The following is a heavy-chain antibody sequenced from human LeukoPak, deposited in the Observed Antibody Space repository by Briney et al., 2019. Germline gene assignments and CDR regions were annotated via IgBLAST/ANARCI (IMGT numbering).Heavy chain of an antibody. D-gene: IGHD3-10*01. V-gene: IGHV3-23*01. CDR2: ISGSGGST. CDR3: AKSPLLWFGGPEGPSGYYYGMDV. J-gene: IGHJ6*02. Sequence: GGSLRLSCAASGFTFSSYAMSWVRQAPGKGLEWVSAISGSGGSTYYADSAKGRFTISRDNSKNTLYLQMNSLRAEDTAVYYCAKSPLLWFGGPEGPSGYYYGMDVWGQGTTVTVSS. CDR1: GFTFSSYA.